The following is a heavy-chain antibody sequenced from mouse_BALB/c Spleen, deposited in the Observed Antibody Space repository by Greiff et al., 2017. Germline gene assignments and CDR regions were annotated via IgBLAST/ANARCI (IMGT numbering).Heavy chain of an antibody. J-gene: IGHJ1*01. CDR3: ARGGVVATNWYMDV. Sequence: QVQLQQSGADLARPGASVKMSCKASGYSFTSYTMRWVIQRPGEGLEWIGYINPSSGYTNYNQKFKDKGTLTADKSSSTAYMQLSSLTSEDSAVYYCARGGVVATNWYMDVWGEGTTVTVSS. CDR1: GYSFTSYT. V-gene: IGHV1-4*01. D-gene: IGHD6-1*01. CDR2: INPSSGYT.